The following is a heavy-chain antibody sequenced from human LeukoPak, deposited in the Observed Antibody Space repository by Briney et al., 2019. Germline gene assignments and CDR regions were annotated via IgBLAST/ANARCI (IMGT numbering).Heavy chain of an antibody. Sequence: PSETLSLTCTVSGGSISSSSYYWGWIRQPPGKGLEWIGSIYYSGSTYYNPSLKSRVTISVDTSKNQFSLKLSSVTAADTAVYYCARLGIAGLDYWGQGTLVTVSS. CDR1: GGSISSSSYY. D-gene: IGHD1-14*01. J-gene: IGHJ4*02. CDR3: ARLGIAGLDY. CDR2: IYYSGST. V-gene: IGHV4-39*07.